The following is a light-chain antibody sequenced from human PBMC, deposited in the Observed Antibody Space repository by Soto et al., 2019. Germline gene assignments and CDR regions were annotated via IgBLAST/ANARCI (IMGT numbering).Light chain of an antibody. CDR2: GAS. V-gene: IGKV3-20*01. Sequence: EIVLTQSPGTLSLSPGERATLSCMADRIVTNSYLAWYQQKPGQAPSLLIYGASRRATGIPGRFSGSGSGTDFTLTISRLEPEDCAVYFCQQYGSSPVTFGQGTRLEIK. J-gene: IGKJ5*01. CDR3: QQYGSSPVT. CDR1: RIVTNSY.